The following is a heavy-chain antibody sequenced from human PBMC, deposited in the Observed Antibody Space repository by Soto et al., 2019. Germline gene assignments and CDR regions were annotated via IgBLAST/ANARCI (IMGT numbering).Heavy chain of an antibody. CDR1: GFIYENFG. CDR2: ISGSGFKK. CDR3: AKNQGVELVPLATVDWFDP. J-gene: IGHJ5*02. V-gene: IGHV3-23*01. Sequence: GGSLRHSCAASGFIYENFGMSWVRQAPGKGLEWISSISGSGFKKYYADSVKGRFTISRDNSKSTVYLELNNLSAEYTAVYHCAKNQGVELVPLATVDWFDPWGQGSVVTVSS. D-gene: IGHD1-26*01.